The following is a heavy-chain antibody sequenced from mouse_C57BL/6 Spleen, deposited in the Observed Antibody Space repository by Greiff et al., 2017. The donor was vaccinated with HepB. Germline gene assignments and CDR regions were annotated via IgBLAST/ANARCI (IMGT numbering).Heavy chain of an antibody. CDR3: ARCYYGYDGYFDY. Sequence: QVHVKQSGAELVRPGTSVKVSCKASGYAFTNYLIEWVKQRPGQGLEWIGVINPGSGGTNYNEKFKGKATLTADKSSSTAYMQLSSLTSEDSAVYFCARCYYGYDGYFDYWGQGTTLTVSS. D-gene: IGHD2-2*01. CDR1: GYAFTNYL. V-gene: IGHV1-54*01. CDR2: INPGSGGT. J-gene: IGHJ2*01.